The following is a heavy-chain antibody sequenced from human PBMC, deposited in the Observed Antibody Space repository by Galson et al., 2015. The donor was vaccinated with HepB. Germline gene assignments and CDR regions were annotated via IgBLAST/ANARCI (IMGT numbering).Heavy chain of an antibody. CDR2: ISGSGGST. J-gene: IGHJ6*02. CDR3: AKDSGIYYYYYGMDV. D-gene: IGHD2-15*01. Sequence: SLRLSCAASGFTFSSYAMSWVRQAPGKGLEWVSAISGSGGSTYYADSVKGRFTISRDNSKNTLYLQMNSLRAEDTAVYYCAKDSGIYYYYYGMDVWGQGTTVTVSS. V-gene: IGHV3-23*01. CDR1: GFTFSSYA.